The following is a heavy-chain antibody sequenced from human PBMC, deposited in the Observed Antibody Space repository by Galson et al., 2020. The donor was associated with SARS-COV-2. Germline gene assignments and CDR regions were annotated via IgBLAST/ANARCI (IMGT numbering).Heavy chain of an antibody. D-gene: IGHD3-22*01. Sequence: GGSLRLSCAASGFTFSSYGMHWVRQAPGKGLEWVAVISYDGSNTYYADSVKGRFTISRDNSKNTLYLQMNSLRAEDTAVYYCAKLARGYYDSSGYPTTIVDDWGQGTLVTVSS. V-gene: IGHV3-30*18. CDR3: AKLARGYYDSSGYPTTIVDD. CDR1: GFTFSSYG. J-gene: IGHJ4*02. CDR2: ISYDGSNT.